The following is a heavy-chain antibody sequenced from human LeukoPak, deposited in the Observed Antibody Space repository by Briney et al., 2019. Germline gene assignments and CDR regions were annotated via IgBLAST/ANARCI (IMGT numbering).Heavy chain of an antibody. V-gene: IGHV1-18*01. J-gene: IGHJ4*02. CDR1: GYTFTNYG. Sequence: ASVKVSCKASGYTFTNYGITWVRQAPGQGLEWMGWNSASNGDTHYSEKFQDRITVTTDTSTSTAYMELRSLVSDDTAVYYCARDPARSGTYDYWGQGTLVTVSS. D-gene: IGHD1-26*01. CDR3: ARDPARSGTYDY. CDR2: NSASNGDT.